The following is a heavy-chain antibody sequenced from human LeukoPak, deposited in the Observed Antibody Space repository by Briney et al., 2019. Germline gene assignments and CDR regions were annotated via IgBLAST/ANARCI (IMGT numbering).Heavy chain of an antibody. Sequence: SETLSLTCAVYGGSFSGYYWSWIRQPPGKGLEWIGEINHSGSTNYNPSLNSRVTISVETSKNQFSLKLSSVTAADTTVYYCTRGRGYNAFDYWGQGTLVTVSS. J-gene: IGHJ4*02. V-gene: IGHV4-34*01. D-gene: IGHD5-24*01. CDR1: GGSFSGYY. CDR3: TRGRGYNAFDY. CDR2: INHSGST.